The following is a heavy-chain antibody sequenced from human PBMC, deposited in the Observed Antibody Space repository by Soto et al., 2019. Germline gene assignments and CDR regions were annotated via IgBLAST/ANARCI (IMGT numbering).Heavy chain of an antibody. J-gene: IGHJ6*03. Sequence: EVQLSESGGGLLQPGGSLRLSCAASGFTFSAYAMSWVRQAPGKGLEWLSTISGSGGGTYYADSVKGRFTISRDNSKDTLFLQMNSLRAEDTAIYYCAKDGGYEIYYYMDVWGKGTTITVSS. CDR1: GFTFSAYA. CDR3: AKDGGYEIYYYMDV. V-gene: IGHV3-23*01. CDR2: ISGSGGGT. D-gene: IGHD5-12*01.